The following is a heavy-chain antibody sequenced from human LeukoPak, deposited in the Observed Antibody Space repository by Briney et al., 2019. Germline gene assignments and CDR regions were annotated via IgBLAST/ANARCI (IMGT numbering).Heavy chain of an antibody. CDR2: ISAYNGNT. V-gene: IGHV1-18*04. CDR1: GYTFTGYY. D-gene: IGHD6-19*01. J-gene: IGHJ4*02. Sequence: ASVKVSCKASGYTFTGYYMHWVRQAPGQGLEWMGWISAYNGNTNYAQKLQGRVTMTTDTSTSTAYMELRSLRSDDTAVYYCASGSSGWNYFDYWGQGTLVTVSS. CDR3: ASGSSGWNYFDY.